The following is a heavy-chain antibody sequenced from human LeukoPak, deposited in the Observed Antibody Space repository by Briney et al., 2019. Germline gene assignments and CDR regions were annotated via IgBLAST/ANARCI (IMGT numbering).Heavy chain of an antibody. CDR2: IFSRSDGETT. CDR3: TTDLPWYHAPSDY. Sequence: GGSLRLSCAASGFTFSSAWMTWVRQAPGKGLEGVGRIFSRSDGETTDYPAPVKGRFTISRDDSKNTLYLQMNSLKTEDTAVYYCTTDLPWYHAPSDYWGQGTLVTVSS. D-gene: IGHD4-23*01. CDR1: GFTFSSAW. J-gene: IGHJ4*02. V-gene: IGHV3-15*01.